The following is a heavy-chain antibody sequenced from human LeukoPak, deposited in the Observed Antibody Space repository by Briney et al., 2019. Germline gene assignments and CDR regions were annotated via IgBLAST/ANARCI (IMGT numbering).Heavy chain of an antibody. CDR2: ISAYNSNT. J-gene: IGHJ6*03. V-gene: IGHV1-18*01. CDR3: ARVGSSPREGLYYYYYYMDV. CDR1: GYTFTSYG. D-gene: IGHD2-2*01. Sequence: ASVKVSCKASGYTFTSYGISWVRHAPGQGLEWMGWISAYNSNTNYEQKLQGRVTMTTDTDTTTTYMELRSLRSDDTAVYYCARVGSSPREGLYYYYYYMDVWGKGTTVTISS.